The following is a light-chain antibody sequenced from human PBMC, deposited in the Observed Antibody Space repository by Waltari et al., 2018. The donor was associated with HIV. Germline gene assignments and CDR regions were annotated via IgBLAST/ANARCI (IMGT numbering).Light chain of an antibody. CDR3: NSRDSSGNLVV. Sequence: SSELTQDPAVSVALGQTVRITCQGDSLRSYSASWYQQKPGQAPVLVMYGKNNRPSGIPDRVSGSSSGNTAALTITGAQAEDEAYDDCNSRDSSGNLVVFGGGTKLTVL. CDR2: GKN. J-gene: IGLJ2*01. V-gene: IGLV3-19*01. CDR1: SLRSYS.